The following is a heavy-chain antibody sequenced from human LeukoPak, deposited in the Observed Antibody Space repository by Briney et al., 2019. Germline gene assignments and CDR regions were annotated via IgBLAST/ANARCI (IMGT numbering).Heavy chain of an antibody. CDR1: GLTFTSYA. CDR3: AKDRTYGTDY. V-gene: IGHV3-23*01. Sequence: GGSLRLSCAASGLTFTSYAMSWVRQAPGKGLEWVAAITGSGDGTYYAASVKGRFAISRDNSRNTLYLQMSSLRAEDTAMYYCAKDRTYGTDYWGQGTLVTVSS. CDR2: ITGSGDGT. D-gene: IGHD4-17*01. J-gene: IGHJ4*02.